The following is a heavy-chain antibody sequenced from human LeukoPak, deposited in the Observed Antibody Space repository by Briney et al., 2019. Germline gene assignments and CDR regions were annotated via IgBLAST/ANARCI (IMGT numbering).Heavy chain of an antibody. CDR2: ISGYNGNT. J-gene: IGHJ4*02. CDR3: ARGRPGTPIHFEH. V-gene: IGHV1-18*01. CDR1: GYTFDTYG. Sequence: ASVKVSCKASGYTFDTYGITWVRQAPGQGPEWMGWISGYNGNTNYAQNLQGRVTMTTDTSTSTAYMELRSLRSDDTAVYFCARGRPGTPIHFEHWGQGTLVTVTS. D-gene: IGHD1-1*01.